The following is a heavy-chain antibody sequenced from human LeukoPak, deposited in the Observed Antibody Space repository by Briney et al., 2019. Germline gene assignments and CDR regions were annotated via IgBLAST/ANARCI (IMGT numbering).Heavy chain of an antibody. Sequence: PSQTLSLTCTVSSGSISSGSYYWSWIRQPAGKGLEWIGRIYTSGSTNYNPSLKSRVTISVDTSKNQFFLKLSSVTAADTAVYYCAREMSGSYYTFFDYWGQGTLVTVSS. V-gene: IGHV4-61*02. CDR1: SGSISSGSYY. CDR3: AREMSGSYYTFFDY. CDR2: IYTSGST. J-gene: IGHJ4*02. D-gene: IGHD1-26*01.